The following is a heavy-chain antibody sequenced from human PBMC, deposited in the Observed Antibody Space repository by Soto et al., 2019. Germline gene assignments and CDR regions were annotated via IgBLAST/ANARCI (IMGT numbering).Heavy chain of an antibody. CDR3: ARVGVTYSGSYYVGPDDAFDI. D-gene: IGHD1-26*01. V-gene: IGHV4-4*07. Sequence: KPSETLSLTCTVSGGSISSYYWSWIRQPAGKGLEWIGRIYTSGSTNYNPSLKSRVTMSVDTSKNQFSLKLSSVTAADTAVYYCARVGVTYSGSYYVGPDDAFDIWGQGTMVTVSS. J-gene: IGHJ3*02. CDR2: IYTSGST. CDR1: GGSISSYY.